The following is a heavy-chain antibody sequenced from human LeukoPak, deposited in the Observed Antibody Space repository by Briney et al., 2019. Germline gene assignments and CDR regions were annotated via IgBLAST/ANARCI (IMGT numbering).Heavy chain of an antibody. D-gene: IGHD3-22*01. V-gene: IGHV4-31*03. CDR1: GGSISSGGYY. CDR3: ARAHYYDSSFTRSYFDY. CDR2: IYYSGST. Sequence: PSETLSLTCTVSGGSISSGGYYWSGIRQHPGKGLEWIGYIYYSGSTYYNPSLKSRVTISVDTSKNQFSLKLSSVTAADTAVYYCARAHYYDSSFTRSYFDYWGQGTLVTVSS. J-gene: IGHJ4*02.